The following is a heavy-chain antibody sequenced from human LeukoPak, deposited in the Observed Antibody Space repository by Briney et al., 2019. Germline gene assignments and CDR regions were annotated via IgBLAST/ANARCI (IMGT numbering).Heavy chain of an antibody. CDR1: GGSFSDYY. J-gene: IGHJ6*03. D-gene: IGHD3-22*01. V-gene: IGHV4-34*01. Sequence: SETLSLTCAVYGGSFSDYYWTWIRQPPGKGLEWIGEIYHSGNTNYNPSLKSRVTISVDTSKNQFSLKLSSVTAADTAVYYCAREVMVDYYDSSGHYMDVWGKGTTVTISS. CDR2: IYHSGNT. CDR3: AREVMVDYYDSSGHYMDV.